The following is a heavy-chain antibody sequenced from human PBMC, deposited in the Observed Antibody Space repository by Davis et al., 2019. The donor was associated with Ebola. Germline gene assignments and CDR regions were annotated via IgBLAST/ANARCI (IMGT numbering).Heavy chain of an antibody. CDR1: GYTFTSYD. V-gene: IGHV1-8*01. J-gene: IGHJ6*04. CDR3: ARDGPYYYDSSGPETNYYYYYGMDV. D-gene: IGHD3-22*01. CDR2: MNPNSGNT. Sequence: AASVKVSCKASGYTFTSYDINWVRQATGQGLEWMGWMNPNSGNTGYAQKFQGRVTMTRNTSISTAYMELSSLRSEDTAVYYCARDGPYYYDSSGPETNYYYYYGMDVWGKGTTVTVSS.